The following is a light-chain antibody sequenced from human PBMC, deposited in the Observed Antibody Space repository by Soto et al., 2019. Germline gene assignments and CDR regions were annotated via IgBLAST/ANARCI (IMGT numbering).Light chain of an antibody. Sequence: DIQLTQSPSSLSASVGDRVTITCQASQDISNHLNWYQQKPGKAPNLLIYDASDLETGVPSRFSGGGPGTEFTLSISSLQPDDFATYYCQQYNSYSPRTFGQGTKVDIK. CDR2: DAS. V-gene: IGKV1-33*01. CDR1: QDISNH. J-gene: IGKJ1*01. CDR3: QQYNSYSPRT.